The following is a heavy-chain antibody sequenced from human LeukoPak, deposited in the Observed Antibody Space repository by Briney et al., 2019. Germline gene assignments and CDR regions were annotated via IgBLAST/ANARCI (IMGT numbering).Heavy chain of an antibody. Sequence: SVKVSCKASGGTFSSYTISWVRQAPGQGLEWMGRIIPILGIANYAQKFQGRVTITADESTSTAYMELSSLRSEDAAVYYCARSGALAAMVKYYYYYMDVWGKGTTVTVSS. CDR2: IIPILGIA. CDR3: ARSGALAAMVKYYYYYMDV. CDR1: GGTFSSYT. J-gene: IGHJ6*03. V-gene: IGHV1-69*02. D-gene: IGHD5-18*01.